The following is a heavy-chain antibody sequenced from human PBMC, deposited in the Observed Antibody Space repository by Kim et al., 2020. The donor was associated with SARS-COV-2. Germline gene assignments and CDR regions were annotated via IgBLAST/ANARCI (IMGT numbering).Heavy chain of an antibody. D-gene: IGHD6-13*01. V-gene: IGHV3-21*01. CDR3: ARDRRSIRAADPDY. Sequence: GGSLRLSCAASGFTFSSYSMNWVRQAPGKGLEWVSSISSSSSYIYYADSVKGRFTISRDNAKNSLYLQMNSLRAEDTAVYYCARDRRSIRAADPDYWGQGTLVTVSS. CDR1: GFTFSSYS. CDR2: ISSSSSYI. J-gene: IGHJ4*02.